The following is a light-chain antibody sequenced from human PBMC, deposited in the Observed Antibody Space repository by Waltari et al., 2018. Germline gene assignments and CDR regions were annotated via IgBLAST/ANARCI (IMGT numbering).Light chain of an antibody. CDR2: EVN. CDR1: SSSVGTYNL. Sequence: QSALTQPASVSGSLGQSITIPCTGTSSSVGTYNLFPWYQQYPGKAPKLMIYEVNKRPSGLCNRFSGSKTGNTASLTISGLQAEDEADYYGCSYAGSHTLVFGGGTELTVL. V-gene: IGLV2-23*02. J-gene: IGLJ3*02. CDR3: CSYAGSHTLV.